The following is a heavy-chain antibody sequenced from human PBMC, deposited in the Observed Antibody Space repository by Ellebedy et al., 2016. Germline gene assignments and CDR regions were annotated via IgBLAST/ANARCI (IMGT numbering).Heavy chain of an antibody. D-gene: IGHD3-10*02. CDR1: GGAIGTYY. J-gene: IGHJ4*02. V-gene: IGHV4-59*08. CDR2: VDHIGNI. CDR3: ARTTRLGDYVFDS. Sequence: SETLSLTCSVSGGAIGTYYWSWIRQPPVKGLEWIGYVDHIGNINDNPSLRSRVTISVDTSKNQFSLKLISVTAADTAIYFCARTTRLGDYVFDSWGQGVLVTVSS.